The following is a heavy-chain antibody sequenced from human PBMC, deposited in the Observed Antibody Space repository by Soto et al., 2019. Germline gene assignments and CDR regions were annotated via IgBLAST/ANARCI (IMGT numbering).Heavy chain of an antibody. J-gene: IGHJ4*02. D-gene: IGHD1-1*01. CDR2: ISSDGRPT. CDR3: VKDRWIDS. CDR1: GFTFSDYA. Sequence: GGSLRLSCSASGFTFSDYAMHWVRQAPGKGLQYVSSISSDGRPTYYADSVNGRFTISRDNPKNTLYLQMSRLRGEDTAVYYCVKDRWIDSWGQGTLVTVSS. V-gene: IGHV3-64D*06.